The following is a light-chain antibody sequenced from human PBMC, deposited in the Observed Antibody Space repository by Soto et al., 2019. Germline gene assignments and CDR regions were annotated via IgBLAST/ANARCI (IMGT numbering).Light chain of an antibody. V-gene: IGKV3-15*01. J-gene: IGKJ4*01. CDR1: QSIDND. CDR3: QQYHRWPPLT. CDR2: GAS. Sequence: EIVMTQSPATLSVSPGERATLSCMASQSIDNDLAWYQQKPGQAPRLLIYGASTRATGIPVRFSGSGSGTLFTLTINSLQSEDLAVYYCQQYHRWPPLTFGVGTKVEIK.